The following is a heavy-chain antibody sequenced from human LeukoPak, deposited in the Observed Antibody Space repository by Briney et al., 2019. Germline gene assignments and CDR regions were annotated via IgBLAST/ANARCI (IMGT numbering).Heavy chain of an antibody. CDR2: INHSGST. D-gene: IGHD2-2*01. J-gene: IGHJ4*02. Sequence: SETLSLTCAVYGGSFSGYYWSWIRQPPGKGLEWIGEINHSGSTNYNPSLKSRVTISVDTSKNQFSLKLSSVTAADTAVYYCAGVEYQLLWGSGYFDYWGQGTLVTVSS. V-gene: IGHV4-34*01. CDR1: GGSFSGYY. CDR3: AGVEYQLLWGSGYFDY.